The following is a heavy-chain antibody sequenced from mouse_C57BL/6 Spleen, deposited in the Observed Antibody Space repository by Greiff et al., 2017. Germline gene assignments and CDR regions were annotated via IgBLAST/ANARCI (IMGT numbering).Heavy chain of an antibody. Sequence: QVQLQQPGAELVMPGASVKLSCKASGYTFTSYWMHWVKQRPGQGLEWIGEIDPSDSYTNYKQKFKGKSTLTVDKSSSTAYMQLSSLTSEDSAVYYCARRYYGLDYWGQGTTLTVSS. CDR1: GYTFTSYW. J-gene: IGHJ2*01. CDR3: ARRYYGLDY. CDR2: IDPSDSYT. V-gene: IGHV1-69*01. D-gene: IGHD1-2*01.